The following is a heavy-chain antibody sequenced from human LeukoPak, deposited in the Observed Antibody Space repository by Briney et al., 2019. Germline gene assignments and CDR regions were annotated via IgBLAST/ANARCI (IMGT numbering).Heavy chain of an antibody. CDR3: ARGLGVGYGYGFASY. D-gene: IGHD5-18*01. V-gene: IGHV4-34*01. CDR1: GGSFSGYY. J-gene: IGHJ4*02. Sequence: SETLSLTCAVYGGSFSGYYWSWIRQPPGKGLEWIGEINHSGSTNYNPSLKSRGTISVDTSKNQFSLKLGSVTAADTAVYYCARGLGVGYGYGFASYWGQGTLVTVSS. CDR2: INHSGST.